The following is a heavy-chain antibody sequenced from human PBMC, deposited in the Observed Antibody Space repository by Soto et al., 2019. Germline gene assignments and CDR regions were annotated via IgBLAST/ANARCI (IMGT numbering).Heavy chain of an antibody. Sequence: QVQLVESGGGVVQPGRSLRLSCAASGFTFSSYGMHWVRQAPGKGLEWVAVISYDGSNKYYADSVKGRFTISRDNSKNPLYLQMNSLRAEDTAVYYCAKDQDGGLFDYWGQGTLVTVSS. J-gene: IGHJ4*02. CDR1: GFTFSSYG. CDR3: AKDQDGGLFDY. CDR2: ISYDGSNK. V-gene: IGHV3-30*18. D-gene: IGHD3-3*01.